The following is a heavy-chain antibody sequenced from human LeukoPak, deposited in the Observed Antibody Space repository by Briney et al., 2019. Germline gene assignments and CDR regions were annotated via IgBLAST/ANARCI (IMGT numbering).Heavy chain of an antibody. J-gene: IGHJ4*02. CDR1: GFTFSSGC. CDR3: ATDGYSYAPGDY. D-gene: IGHD5-18*01. V-gene: IGHV3-15*01. CDR2: IKSKSGGGRT. Sequence: GGPLRLSCSGSGFTFSSGCMIWVRQAPPKGLQWVGRIKSKSGGGRTDYAAPVKGRFTISRDDSKTTLYLQMNSLKTEDSGVYYCATDGYSYAPGDYWGQGTLVTVSS.